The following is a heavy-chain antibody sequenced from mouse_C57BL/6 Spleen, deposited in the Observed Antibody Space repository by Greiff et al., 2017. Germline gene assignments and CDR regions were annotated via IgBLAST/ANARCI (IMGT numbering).Heavy chain of an antibody. CDR1: GYTFTSYG. V-gene: IGHV1-81*01. CDR2: IYPRSGNT. J-gene: IGHJ3*01. Sequence: QVQLQQSGAELVRPGASVKLSCKASGYTFTSYGISWVKQRTGQGLEWIGDIYPRSGNTYYNEKFKGKATLTADKSSSTAYMELRSLTSEDSAVYVCARGTAEGFAYWGQGTLVTVSA. CDR3: ARGTAEGFAY. D-gene: IGHD3-3*01.